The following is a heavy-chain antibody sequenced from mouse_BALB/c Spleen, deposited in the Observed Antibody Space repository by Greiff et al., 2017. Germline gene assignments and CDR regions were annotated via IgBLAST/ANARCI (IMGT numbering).Heavy chain of an antibody. CDR3: ARTGRLGFDY. D-gene: IGHD4-1*01. Sequence: QVQLKQSGAELVKPGTSVKLSCKASGYNFTSYWINWVKLRPGQGLEWIGDIYPGSGSTNYNEKFKSKATLTVDTSSSTAYMQLSSLASEDSALYYCARTGRLGFDYWGQGTTLTVSS. J-gene: IGHJ2*01. CDR2: IYPGSGST. V-gene: IGHV1-55*01. CDR1: GYNFTSYW.